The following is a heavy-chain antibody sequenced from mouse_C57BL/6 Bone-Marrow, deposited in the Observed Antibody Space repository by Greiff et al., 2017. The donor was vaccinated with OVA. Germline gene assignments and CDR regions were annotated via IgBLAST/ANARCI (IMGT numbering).Heavy chain of an antibody. CDR3: ARPPVPPVGWYFDV. V-gene: IGHV1-76*01. Sequence: QVQLKESGAELVRPGASVKLSCKASGYTFTDYYINWVKQRPGQGLEWIARIYPGSGNTYYNEKFKGKATLTAEKSSSTAYMQLSSLTSEDSAVYFCARPPVPPVGWYFDVWGTGTTVTVSS. CDR2: IYPGSGNT. D-gene: IGHD1-1*02. CDR1: GYTFTDYY. J-gene: IGHJ1*03.